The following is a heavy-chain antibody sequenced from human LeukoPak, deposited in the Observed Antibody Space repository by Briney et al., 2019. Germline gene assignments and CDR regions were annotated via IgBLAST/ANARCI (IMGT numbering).Heavy chain of an antibody. V-gene: IGHV4-34*01. CDR3: ARGVPRIYGSGSYLDY. J-gene: IGHJ4*02. CDR2: INHSGST. Sequence: SSETLSLTCAVYGGSFSGYYWSWIRQPPGKGLEWIGEINHSGSTNYNPSLKSRATISVDTSKNQFSLKLSSVTAADTAVYYCARGVPRIYGSGSYLDYWGQETLVTVSS. CDR1: GGSFSGYY. D-gene: IGHD3-10*01.